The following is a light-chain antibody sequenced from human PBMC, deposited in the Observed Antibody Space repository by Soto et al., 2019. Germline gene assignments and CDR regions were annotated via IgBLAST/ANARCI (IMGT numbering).Light chain of an antibody. Sequence: EIVLTQSPGTLSLSPGERATLPCRASQRVGRNYLAWYQQKPGQAPGLLIYTASSRATGIPDRFSGSGSGTDFTLTISRLEPEDFAVYYCQQYASSPLTFGGGTKVEIK. CDR1: QRVGRNY. V-gene: IGKV3-20*01. CDR3: QQYASSPLT. CDR2: TAS. J-gene: IGKJ4*01.